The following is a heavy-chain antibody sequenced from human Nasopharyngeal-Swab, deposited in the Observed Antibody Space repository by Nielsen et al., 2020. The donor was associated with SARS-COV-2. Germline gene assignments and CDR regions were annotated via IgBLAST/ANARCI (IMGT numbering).Heavy chain of an antibody. CDR2: IFAGGST. D-gene: IGHD5-24*01. CDR3: ARDARHGGSNADVGRDY. J-gene: IGHJ4*02. V-gene: IGHV3-53*01. Sequence: LREAPVKSMEWVSLIFAGGSTYYADSVKGRFTISRDSSKNTVYLQMNSLRAEDTAVYYCARDARHGGSNADVGRDYWGQGTLVTVSS.